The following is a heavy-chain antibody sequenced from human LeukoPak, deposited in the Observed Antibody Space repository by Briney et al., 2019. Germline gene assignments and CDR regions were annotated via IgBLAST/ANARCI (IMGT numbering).Heavy chain of an antibody. D-gene: IGHD6-13*01. J-gene: IGHJ4*02. Sequence: SETPSLTCTVSGGSISSYYWSWIRQPPGKGLEWIGYIYYSGSTNYNPSLKSRVTISVDTSKNQFSLKLSSVTAADTAVYYCARDLKYSSSWSRTFDYWGQGTLVTVSS. CDR2: IYYSGST. CDR3: ARDLKYSSSWSRTFDY. CDR1: GGSISSYY. V-gene: IGHV4-59*01.